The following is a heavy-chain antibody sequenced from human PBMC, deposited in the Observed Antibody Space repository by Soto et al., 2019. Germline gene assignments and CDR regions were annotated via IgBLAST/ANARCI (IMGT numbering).Heavy chain of an antibody. CDR1: GYAFTTYG. CDR2: ISAHNGNT. CDR3: ARGRYGDY. Sequence: QVHLVQSGAEVKKPGASVKVSCKGSGYAFTTYGITWVRQAPGQGLEWMGWISAHNGNTNYAQKLQGRVTVTRYTSTSTAYMELMSLRSDATAVYYCARGRYGDYWGQGALVTVSS. D-gene: IGHD1-1*01. J-gene: IGHJ4*02. V-gene: IGHV1-18*01.